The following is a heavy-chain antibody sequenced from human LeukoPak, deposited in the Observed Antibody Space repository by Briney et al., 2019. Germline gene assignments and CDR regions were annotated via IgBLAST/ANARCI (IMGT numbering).Heavy chain of an antibody. D-gene: IGHD3-9*01. CDR2: ISAYNGNT. Sequence: ASVKVSCKASGYTFTSYGISWVRRAPGQGLEWMGWISAYNGNTNYAQKLQGRVTMTTDTSTSTAYMELRSPRSDDTAVYYCARVRLLRYFDWLPHFDYWGQGTLVTVSS. CDR1: GYTFTSYG. J-gene: IGHJ4*02. V-gene: IGHV1-18*04. CDR3: ARVRLLRYFDWLPHFDY.